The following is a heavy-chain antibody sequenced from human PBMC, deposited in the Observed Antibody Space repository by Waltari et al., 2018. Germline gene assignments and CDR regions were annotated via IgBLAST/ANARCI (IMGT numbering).Heavy chain of an antibody. J-gene: IGHJ5*02. CDR1: GYSISSGYY. V-gene: IGHV4-38-2*02. Sequence: QVQLQESGPGLVKPSETLSLTCAVSGYSISSGYYWGWIRQPPGKGLEWIGSIYHSGSTYYNPSLKSRVTISVDTSKNQFYLKLSSVTAADTAVYYCARDLVQGVRFDPWGQGTLVTVSS. D-gene: IGHD3-10*01. CDR2: IYHSGST. CDR3: ARDLVQGVRFDP.